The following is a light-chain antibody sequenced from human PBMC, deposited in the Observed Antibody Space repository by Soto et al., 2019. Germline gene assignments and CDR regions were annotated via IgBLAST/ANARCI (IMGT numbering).Light chain of an antibody. J-gene: IGKJ1*01. V-gene: IGKV1-39*01. CDR3: QQSYSLPVWT. CDR2: AAT. Sequence: IPMYHLPSSQSASVGDCVSVACRAFQRIGPYVNWYQQKPGKPPKLLISAATNLADGVPSRFGGSGSGTDFTLSVSSLQPEDFATYYCQQSYSLPVWTFGQGTKVDIK. CDR1: QRIGPY.